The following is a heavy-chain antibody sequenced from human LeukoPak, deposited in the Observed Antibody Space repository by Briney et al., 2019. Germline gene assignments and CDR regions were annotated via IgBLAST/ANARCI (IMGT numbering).Heavy chain of an antibody. CDR3: ARGRYMDV. J-gene: IGHJ6*03. CDR2: MNPKSGDT. V-gene: IGHV1-8*03. Sequence: RASVKVSCKASGYIFIDYEINWVRQATGQGLEWMGWMNPKSGDTGYEQKFQGRVTITRDSSISTVYMELSSLRSEDTALYYCARGRYMDVWGKGTTVTVSS. CDR1: GYIFIDYE.